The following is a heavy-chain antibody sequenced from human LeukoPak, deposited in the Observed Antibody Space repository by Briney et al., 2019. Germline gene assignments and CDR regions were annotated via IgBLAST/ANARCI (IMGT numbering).Heavy chain of an antibody. D-gene: IGHD2-2*02. CDR3: ARHRVVPAAIYPFDY. CDR1: GGSFSGYY. Sequence: SETLSLTCAVYGGSFSGYYWSWIRQPPGKGLEWIGSIYYSGSTYYNPSLKSRVTISVDTSKNQFSLKLSSVTAADTAVYYCARHRVVPAAIYPFDYWGQGTLVTVSS. J-gene: IGHJ4*02. V-gene: IGHV4-34*01. CDR2: IYYSGST.